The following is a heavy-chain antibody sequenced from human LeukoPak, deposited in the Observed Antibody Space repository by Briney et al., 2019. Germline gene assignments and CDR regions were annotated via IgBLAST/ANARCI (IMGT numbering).Heavy chain of an antibody. CDR2: IKEDGSEK. J-gene: IGHJ4*02. D-gene: IGHD3-22*01. CDR1: GFTFSTYW. V-gene: IGHV3-7*01. Sequence: PGGSLRLSCAASGFTFSTYWMSWVRQAPGKGLEWVANIKEDGSEKYYGDSVKGRFTISRDNAKNSLYLEMNSLRGEDTAVYYCARDSSGYQWGQGTLVTVSS. CDR3: ARDSSGYQ.